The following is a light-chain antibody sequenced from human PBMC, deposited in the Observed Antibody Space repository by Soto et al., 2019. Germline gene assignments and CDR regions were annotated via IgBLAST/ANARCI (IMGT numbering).Light chain of an antibody. CDR2: DTS. Sequence: EVVMTQSPAXLXVSPGEXXXXXXRASXGXXXTLAWYQHKPGQTPRLLIYDTSTRATGVPARFSGSRSGTEFTLTINSLQSEDFAVYYCQRYNNWPLTFGGGTKVESK. CDR1: XGXXXT. CDR3: QRYNNWPLT. V-gene: IGKV3-15*01. J-gene: IGKJ4*01.